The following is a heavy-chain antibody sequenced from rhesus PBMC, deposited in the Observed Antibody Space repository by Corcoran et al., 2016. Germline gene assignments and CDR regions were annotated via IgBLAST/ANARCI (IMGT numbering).Heavy chain of an antibody. CDR1: GASISSYG. Sequence: QVQLQESGPGLMKPSETLSLTGTVSGASISSYGWSWIRKPPGKGLGWIGEINGNSGSTNYTPSLKSRVTISRDPSKNQFSLKLSSVTAADTAVYYCAIFTNDFDYWGQGVLVTVSS. CDR2: INGNSGST. CDR3: AIFTNDFDY. V-gene: IGHV4-80*01. J-gene: IGHJ4*01.